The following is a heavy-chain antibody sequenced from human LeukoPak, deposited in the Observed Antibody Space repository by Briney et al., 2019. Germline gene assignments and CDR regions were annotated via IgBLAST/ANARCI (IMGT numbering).Heavy chain of an antibody. CDR1: GGSISSYY. J-gene: IGHJ6*04. CDR2: IYYSGST. Sequence: PSETLSLTCTVSGGSISSYYWSWIRQPPGKGLEWIGYIYYSGSTNYNPSLKSRVTISVDTSKNQFSLKLSSVTAADTAVYYCAGDRSRGSSWYPDSYYYYGMDVWGKGTTVTVSS. V-gene: IGHV4-59*01. D-gene: IGHD6-13*01. CDR3: AGDRSRGSSWYPDSYYYYGMDV.